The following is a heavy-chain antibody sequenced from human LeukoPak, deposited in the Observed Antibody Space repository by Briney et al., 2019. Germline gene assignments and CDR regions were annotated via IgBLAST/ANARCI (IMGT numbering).Heavy chain of an antibody. Sequence: SETLSLTCTVSAGSISNYYWSWIRQPPGKGLEWIGYIYYSGSSDYNPSLGSRVTMSVDTSKSQISTKLIYVTAADTAVYYCATAWKRFGSGFGDYWGQGTLVTVSS. D-gene: IGHD3-10*01. CDR2: IYYSGSS. J-gene: IGHJ4*02. CDR1: AGSISNYY. V-gene: IGHV4-59*08. CDR3: ATAWKRFGSGFGDY.